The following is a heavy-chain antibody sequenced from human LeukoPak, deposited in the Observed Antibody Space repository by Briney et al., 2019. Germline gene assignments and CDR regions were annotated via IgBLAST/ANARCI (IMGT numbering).Heavy chain of an antibody. CDR1: GGSFSGYY. Sequence: SETLSLTCAVYGGSFSGYYWSWIRQPPGKGVEWIGYSHYSGSTNYNPSLKSRVTISVDTSKNQFSLKVSSVTAADTAVYYCARTSEGYCRSTRCWAYYYYMDVWGKGTTVTISS. CDR3: ARTSEGYCRSTRCWAYYYYMDV. J-gene: IGHJ6*03. D-gene: IGHD2-2*01. CDR2: SHYSGST. V-gene: IGHV4-59*01.